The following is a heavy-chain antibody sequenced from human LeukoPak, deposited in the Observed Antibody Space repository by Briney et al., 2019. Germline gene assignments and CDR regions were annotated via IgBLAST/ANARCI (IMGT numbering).Heavy chain of an antibody. CDR3: ARDQMNIVVVAALPPGVRGYYMDV. CDR1: GYTFTDYF. CDR2: VNADSGDT. Sequence: GASVKVSCKASGYTFTDYFIHWVRQAPGQGLEWVGRVNADSGDTNYPQHFQGRVTMTRDTSITTAYMELSRLTSDDTAVYYCARDQMNIVVVAALPPGVRGYYMDVWGRGTTVTVSS. D-gene: IGHD2-15*01. V-gene: IGHV1-2*06. J-gene: IGHJ6*03.